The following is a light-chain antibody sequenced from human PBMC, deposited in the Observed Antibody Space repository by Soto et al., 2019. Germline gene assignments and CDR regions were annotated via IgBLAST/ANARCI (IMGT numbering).Light chain of an antibody. CDR3: QQYDTAPRT. CDR1: QSINIKY. Sequence: EVVLTQFPGTLSLSPGERATLSCRASQSINIKYLAWYQQKPGQAPRLLIHGTSNRATGIPDRFSVVGSGTDFALTISRLEPEDFAVYYCQQYDTAPRTFGQGTKVESK. CDR2: GTS. J-gene: IGKJ1*01. V-gene: IGKV3-20*01.